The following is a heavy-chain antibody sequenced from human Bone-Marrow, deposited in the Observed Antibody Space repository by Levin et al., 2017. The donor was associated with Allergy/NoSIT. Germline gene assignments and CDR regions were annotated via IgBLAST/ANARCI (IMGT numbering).Heavy chain of an antibody. D-gene: IGHD2-15*01. V-gene: IGHV5-51*01. CDR2: FHPADSES. J-gene: IGHJ6*02. CDR3: ARHGGFCSGGRCYGGNYYYELDV. Sequence: KHGESLKISCQGSGYTFNNYWIAWVRQIPGKGLEWIGSFHPADSESKNNPSFQGQVTISADTSITTAYLQWGSLKASDSAIYYCARHGGFCSGGRCYGGNYYYELDVWGQGTTVTVSS. CDR1: GYTFNNYW.